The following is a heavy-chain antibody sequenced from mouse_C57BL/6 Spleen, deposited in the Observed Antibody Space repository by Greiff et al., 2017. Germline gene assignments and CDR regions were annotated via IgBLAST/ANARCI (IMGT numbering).Heavy chain of an antibody. D-gene: IGHD4-1*01. J-gene: IGHJ1*03. V-gene: IGHV1-53*01. CDR3: ARSRGDWDGYFDV. Sequence: QVQLQQPGTELVKPGASVKLSCKASGYTFTSYWMHWVKQRPGQGLEWIGNINPSNSGTNYNEKFKSKATLTVDKSSSTAYMQLSSLTSEDSAVYYCARSRGDWDGYFDVWGTGTTVTVSS. CDR1: GYTFTSYW. CDR2: INPSNSGT.